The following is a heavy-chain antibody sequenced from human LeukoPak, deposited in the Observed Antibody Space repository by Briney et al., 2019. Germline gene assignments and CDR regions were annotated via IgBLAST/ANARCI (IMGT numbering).Heavy chain of an antibody. CDR1: GGTFSSYA. Sequence: ASVKVSCKASGGTFSSYAISWVRQAPGQGLEWMGGIIPIVGTANYAQKFQGRVTITADESTSTAYMELSSLRSEDTAVYYCARDEPGYSGYDVNYYYYGMDVWGQGTTVTVSS. V-gene: IGHV1-69*13. D-gene: IGHD5-12*01. J-gene: IGHJ6*02. CDR2: IIPIVGTA. CDR3: ARDEPGYSGYDVNYYYYGMDV.